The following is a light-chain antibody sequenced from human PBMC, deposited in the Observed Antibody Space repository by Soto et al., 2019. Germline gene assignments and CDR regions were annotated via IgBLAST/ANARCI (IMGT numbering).Light chain of an antibody. V-gene: IGKV1-16*01. J-gene: IGKJ2*01. CDR1: QSISSY. CDR2: VAS. CDR3: QQYKVYPYT. Sequence: DIQMTQSPSSLSASVGDRVTITCRASQSISSYLNWYQVKPGKAPKLLIYVASSLQSGVPSRFSGSGSGTDFTLTISSLRPDDFATFYCQQYKVYPYTFGQGSRLDIQ.